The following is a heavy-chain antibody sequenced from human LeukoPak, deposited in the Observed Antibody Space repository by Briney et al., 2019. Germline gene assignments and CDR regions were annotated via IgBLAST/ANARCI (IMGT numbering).Heavy chain of an antibody. V-gene: IGHV4-4*02. CDR3: ARVRVRGVIMIAFDT. Sequence: PSGTLSLTCGVSGGSISSSNWWSWVRQPTGKGLEWIGEIYHSGSTNYNPSLKSRVTISVDTSKNQFSLKLSSVTAADTAVYYCARVRVRGVIMIAFDTWGQGTMVTVSS. J-gene: IGHJ3*02. CDR2: IYHSGST. CDR1: GGSISSSNW. D-gene: IGHD3-10*01.